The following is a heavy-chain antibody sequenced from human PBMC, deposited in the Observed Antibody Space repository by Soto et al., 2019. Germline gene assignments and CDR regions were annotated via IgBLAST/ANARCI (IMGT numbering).Heavy chain of an antibody. CDR1: GFTVSNYD. Sequence: EVQLLESGGGLVQPGGSLRLSCAASGFTVSNYDMTWVRQVPGKGLEWVSSVSSSGSSTYYADSVKGRFTISRDNPKNTLYLHVGGLSAADTDVYFCARRDCGSGNNCEFGAPAFAYWGQGNLVTVTS. V-gene: IGHV3-23*01. CDR3: ARRDCGSGNNCEFGAPAFAY. CDR2: VSSSGSST. D-gene: IGHD3-3*01. J-gene: IGHJ4*02.